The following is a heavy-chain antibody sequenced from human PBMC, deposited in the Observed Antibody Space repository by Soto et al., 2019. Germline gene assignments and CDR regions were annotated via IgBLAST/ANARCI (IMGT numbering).Heavy chain of an antibody. Sequence: QVQLVESGGGVVQPGRSLRLSCAASGFTFSSYGMHWVRQAPGKGLEWVAVISYDGSNKYYADSVKGRFTISRDNSKNTLYLQVNRLRAEDTALYYCGKDEVYSGSYYVPGSFDYWGQGTLVTVSS. V-gene: IGHV3-30*18. CDR2: ISYDGSNK. D-gene: IGHD1-26*01. CDR1: GFTFSSYG. CDR3: GKDEVYSGSYYVPGSFDY. J-gene: IGHJ4*02.